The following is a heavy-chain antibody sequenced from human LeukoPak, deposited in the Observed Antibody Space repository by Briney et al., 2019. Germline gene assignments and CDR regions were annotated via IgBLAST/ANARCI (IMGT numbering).Heavy chain of an antibody. V-gene: IGHV1-2*02. Sequence: ASVKVSCKASGYTFTGYYMHWVRQAPGQGLEWMGWINPNSGGTNYAQKYQGRVTMTRDTAISTAYMELSRLRSDDTAVYYCATGRYFDWLLVNYFDYWGQGTLVTVSS. CDR3: ATGRYFDWLLVNYFDY. D-gene: IGHD3-9*01. J-gene: IGHJ4*02. CDR1: GYTFTGYY. CDR2: INPNSGGT.